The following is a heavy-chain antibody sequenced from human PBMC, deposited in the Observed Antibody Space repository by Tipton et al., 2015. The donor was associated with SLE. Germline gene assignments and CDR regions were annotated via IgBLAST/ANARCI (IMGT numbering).Heavy chain of an antibody. J-gene: IGHJ2*01. Sequence: GSLRLSCAASGFTFSSYEMNWVRQAPGKGLEWVSYISSSGSTIYYADSVKGRFTISRDNSKNTLYLQMNSLRAEDTAVYYCAKPIVGAFWYFDLWGRGTLVTVSS. CDR1: GFTFSSYE. V-gene: IGHV3-48*03. CDR3: AKPIVGAFWYFDL. D-gene: IGHD1-26*01. CDR2: ISSSGSTI.